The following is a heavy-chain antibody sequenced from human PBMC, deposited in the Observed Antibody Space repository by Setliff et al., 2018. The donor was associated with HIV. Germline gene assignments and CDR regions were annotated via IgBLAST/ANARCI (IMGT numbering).Heavy chain of an antibody. CDR2: ISYDGSKK. CDR3: ARASYYYDSSGSYLPDY. D-gene: IGHD3-22*01. Sequence: GGSLRLSCAASGFTFSRYGMHWVRQAPGKGLEWVAFISYDGSKKYDADFVKGRFTISRDNSKNTLYLQMNSLRAEDTAVYYCARASYYYDSSGSYLPDYWGQGTLVTVSS. J-gene: IGHJ4*02. V-gene: IGHV3-30*04. CDR1: GFTFSRYG.